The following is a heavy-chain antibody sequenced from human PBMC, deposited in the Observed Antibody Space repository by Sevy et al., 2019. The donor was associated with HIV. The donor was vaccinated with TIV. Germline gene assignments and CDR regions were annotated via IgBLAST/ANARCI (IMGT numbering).Heavy chain of an antibody. CDR1: GFTFGNYA. V-gene: IGHV3-23*01. J-gene: IGHJ4*02. Sequence: GGSLRLSCAASGFTFGNYAMTWVRQAAGKGLEWVSSIRGTGGTTYYADSVKGRFTISRDNSQNTLYIQLNSLRDEDTAVYYCAKDRIEGARKLDYWGQGTLVTVSS. CDR3: AKDRIEGARKLDY. CDR2: IRGTGGTT. D-gene: IGHD1-26*01.